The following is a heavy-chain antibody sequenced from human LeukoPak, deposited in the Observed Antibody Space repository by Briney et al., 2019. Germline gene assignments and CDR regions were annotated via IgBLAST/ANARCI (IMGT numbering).Heavy chain of an antibody. V-gene: IGHV3-7*03. CDR1: GFALSSHW. CDR3: AGNNGMGV. J-gene: IGHJ6*02. CDR2: VSRDGSET. Sequence: GGSLRLSCAASGFALSSHWMTWVRQVPGRGPEWVANVSRDGSETYYLDSVKGRFTISKDNAKNSLYLQMNSLRAEDTALYHCAGNNGMGVWGQGTTVIVSS.